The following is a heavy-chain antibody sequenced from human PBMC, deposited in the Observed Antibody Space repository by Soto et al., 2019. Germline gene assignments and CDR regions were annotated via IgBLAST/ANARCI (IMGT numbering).Heavy chain of an antibody. J-gene: IGHJ4*02. CDR2: ISSSGTSA. V-gene: IGHV3-11*05. CDR1: GFTFSAVY. CDR3: ARDRGAVTGQYFDY. D-gene: IGHD6-19*01. Sequence: QVQLEESGGGLVKPGGSLRLSCAASGFTFSAVYMSWIGQAPNKGLEYISYISSSGTSANYADSVKGRFTISRDNAKNSLYLQMNSLRAEDTAVYYCARDRGAVTGQYFDYWGQGALVTVSS.